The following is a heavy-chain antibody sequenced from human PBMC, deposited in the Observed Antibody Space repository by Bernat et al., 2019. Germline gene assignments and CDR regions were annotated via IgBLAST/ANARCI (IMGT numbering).Heavy chain of an antibody. CDR1: GGSISSSDYF. CDR2: ISYSGST. Sequence: QLQLQESGPGLVKSSETLSLTCTVSGGSISSSDYFWGWIRQPPGKGLEWIGTISYSGSTYYNPSLKSRVTISADRSKNQLSLRLSSVTAADTAVYYCARGLYGDPFYWGQGTLVTVSS. V-gene: IGHV4-39*01. CDR3: ARGLYGDPFY. D-gene: IGHD4-17*01. J-gene: IGHJ4*02.